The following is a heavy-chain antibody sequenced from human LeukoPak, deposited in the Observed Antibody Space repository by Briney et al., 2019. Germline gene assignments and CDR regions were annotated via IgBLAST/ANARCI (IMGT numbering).Heavy chain of an antibody. CDR2: IYYSGST. CDR3: ARGRGL. D-gene: IGHD3-10*01. V-gene: IGHV4-39*07. Sequence: SETLSLTCTVSGGSISSSSYYWGWIRQPPGKGLESIGSIYYSGSTYYNPSLRSRVTISVDTSKNQFSLRLTSVTAADTDVYYCARGRGLWGQGTLVTVSS. J-gene: IGHJ4*02. CDR1: GGSISSSSYY.